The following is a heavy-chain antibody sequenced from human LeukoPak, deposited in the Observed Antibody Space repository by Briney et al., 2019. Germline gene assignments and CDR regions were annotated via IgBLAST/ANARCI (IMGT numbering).Heavy chain of an antibody. J-gene: IGHJ4*02. CDR2: MNPNSGNT. V-gene: IGHV1-8*01. Sequence: ASVKVSCKASGYTFTSYDINWVRQATGQGLEWMGWMNPNSGNTGYAQKFQGRVTMTRNTSISTAYVELSSLRSEDTAVYYCARGQEWWTPEMYYYGSGSYYTENDYWGQGTLVTVSS. D-gene: IGHD3-10*01. CDR3: ARGQEWWTPEMYYYGSGSYYTENDY. CDR1: GYTFTSYD.